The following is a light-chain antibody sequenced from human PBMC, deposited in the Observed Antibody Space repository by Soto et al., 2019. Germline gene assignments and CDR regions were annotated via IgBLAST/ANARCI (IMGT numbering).Light chain of an antibody. CDR1: SSDVGSYNL. J-gene: IGLJ2*01. CDR2: EGS. V-gene: IGLV2-23*01. CDR3: CSYAGRNVV. Sequence: QSALTQPASVSGSPGQSITISCTGTSSDVGSYNLVSWYQQHPGKAPKLMIYEGSKRPSGVSNRFSGSKSGNTASLTISGLQAEDEADYYCCSYAGRNVVFGGGTQLTVL.